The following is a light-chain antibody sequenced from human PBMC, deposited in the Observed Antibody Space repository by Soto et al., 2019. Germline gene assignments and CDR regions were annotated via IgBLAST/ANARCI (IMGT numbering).Light chain of an antibody. Sequence: QTVVTQEPSLTVSPGGTVTLTCGSSTGAVTSGHFPYWFQQKPGQAPRTLIYETSNKHSWTPARFSGSLLGGIAALTLSGAQPEDEAEYYCLLPYGGVKGVFGGGTKVTVL. CDR1: TGAVTSGHF. J-gene: IGLJ2*01. CDR3: LLPYGGVKGV. V-gene: IGLV7-46*01. CDR2: ETS.